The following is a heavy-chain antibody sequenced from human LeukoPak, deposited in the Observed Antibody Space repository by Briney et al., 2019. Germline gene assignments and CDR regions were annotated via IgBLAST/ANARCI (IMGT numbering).Heavy chain of an antibody. CDR2: INPNSGGT. Sequence: ASVKVSCKASGYTFTGYYMHWVRQAPGQGLEWMGWINPNSGGTNYAQKFQGRVTMTRDTSISTAYMELSRLRSDDTAVYYCARVKVATIFYYYYGMDVWGQGTTATVSS. CDR3: ARVKVATIFYYYYGMDV. V-gene: IGHV1-2*02. D-gene: IGHD5-12*01. J-gene: IGHJ6*02. CDR1: GYTFTGYY.